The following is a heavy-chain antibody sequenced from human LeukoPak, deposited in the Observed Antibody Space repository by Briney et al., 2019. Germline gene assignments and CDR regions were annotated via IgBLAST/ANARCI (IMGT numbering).Heavy chain of an antibody. CDR2: ISYDGSNK. D-gene: IGHD1-26*01. J-gene: IGHJ4*02. CDR3: AKSSAFGGSHIDY. CDR1: EFTFSSYP. Sequence: GGSLRLSCAASEFTFSSYPMHWVRQAPGKGLEWVAVISYDGSNKYYADSVKGRFTISRGNSKNTVYLQMNSLRGEDTAVYYCAKSSAFGGSHIDYWGQGTLVTVSS. V-gene: IGHV3-30-3*02.